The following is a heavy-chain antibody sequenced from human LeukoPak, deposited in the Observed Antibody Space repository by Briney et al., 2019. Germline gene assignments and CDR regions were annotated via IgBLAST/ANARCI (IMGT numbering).Heavy chain of an antibody. CDR3: ARERAYCSGGSCYYYYYMDV. J-gene: IGHJ6*03. CDR2: IYYSGST. D-gene: IGHD2-15*01. CDR1: GGSISSSSYY. V-gene: IGHV4-39*07. Sequence: PSQTLSLTCTVSGGSISSSSYYWGWIRQPPGKGLEWIGSIYYSGSTYYNPSLKSRVTISVDTSKNQFSLKLSSVTAADTAVYYCARERAYCSGGSCYYYYYMDVWGKGTTVTVSS.